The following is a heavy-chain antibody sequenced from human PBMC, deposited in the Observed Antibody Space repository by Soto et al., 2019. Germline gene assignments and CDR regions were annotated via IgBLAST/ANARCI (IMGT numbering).Heavy chain of an antibody. CDR3: ARGQVVAANYYYYYYYYMDV. J-gene: IGHJ6*03. CDR2: IWYDGSNK. CDR1: GFTFSSYG. Sequence: GESLRLSCAASGFTFSSYGMHWVRQAPGKGLEWVAVIWYDGSNKYYADSVKGRFTISRDNSKNTLYLQMNSLRAEDTAVYYCARGQVVAANYYYYYYYYMDVWGKGTTVTVSS. V-gene: IGHV3-33*01. D-gene: IGHD2-15*01.